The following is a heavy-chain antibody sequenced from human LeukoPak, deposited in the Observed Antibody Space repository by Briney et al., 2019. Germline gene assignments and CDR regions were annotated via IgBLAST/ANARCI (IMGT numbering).Heavy chain of an antibody. J-gene: IGHJ4*02. D-gene: IGHD6-19*01. Sequence: GGSLRLSCAASGFPFSGSAIHWVRQASGKGLEWIGRIRSKANRYATAYAASVKGRFIISRDDSKNTAYLQMNSLKTEDTAVYYCTRLYSSGFDYWGQGTLVTVSS. CDR1: GFPFSGSA. CDR3: TRLYSSGFDY. V-gene: IGHV3-73*01. CDR2: IRSKANRYAT.